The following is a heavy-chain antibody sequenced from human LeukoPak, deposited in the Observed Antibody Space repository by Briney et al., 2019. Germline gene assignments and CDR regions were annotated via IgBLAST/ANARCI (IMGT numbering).Heavy chain of an antibody. CDR2: ISGSGNGT. J-gene: IGHJ4*02. Sequence: GSLRLSCTASGFTFRTYAMNLVRQAPGKGLEWLSGISGSGNGTYYADSVKGRFIISRDNSKNMVYLQMNSLTVEDTATYYCAKRTMSAFDSWGQGTLLIVSS. D-gene: IGHD5-24*01. CDR1: GFTFRTYA. V-gene: IGHV3-23*01. CDR3: AKRTMSAFDS.